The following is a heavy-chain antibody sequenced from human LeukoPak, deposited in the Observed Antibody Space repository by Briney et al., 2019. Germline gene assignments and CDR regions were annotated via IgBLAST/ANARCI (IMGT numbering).Heavy chain of an antibody. CDR1: GYTFTSYY. D-gene: IGHD1-26*01. V-gene: IGHV1-46*01. J-gene: IGHJ6*03. CDR3: ARAMGPNYYYYYMDV. Sequence: ASVKVSCKASGYTFTSYYMHWVRQAPGQGLEWMGIINPSGGSTSYAQKFQGRVTMTRDMSTSTVYMELRSLRSDDTAVYYCARAMGPNYYYYYMDVWGKGTTVTVSS. CDR2: INPSGGST.